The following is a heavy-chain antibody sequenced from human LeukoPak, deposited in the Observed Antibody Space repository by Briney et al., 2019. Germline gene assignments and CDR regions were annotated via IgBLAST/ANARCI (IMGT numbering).Heavy chain of an antibody. CDR1: GGSISSYY. CDR3: ARAGAGYCSSTSCYNPRRGFDY. V-gene: IGHV4-59*06. CDR2: IYYSGST. D-gene: IGHD2-2*02. J-gene: IGHJ4*02. Sequence: SETLSLTCSVSGGSISSYYWSWIRQHPGMGLEWFGYIYYSGSTYYNPSLNRRVTISVDTSRNQFFLKLSSVTAADTAVYYCARAGAGYCSSTSCYNPRRGFDYWGQGTLVTVSS.